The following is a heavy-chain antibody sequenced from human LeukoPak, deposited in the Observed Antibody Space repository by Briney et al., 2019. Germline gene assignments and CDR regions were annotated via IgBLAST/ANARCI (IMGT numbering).Heavy chain of an antibody. CDR3: ARATLKTNWFDP. V-gene: IGHV4-31*03. CDR1: GGSISSGGYC. CDR2: IYYSGST. D-gene: IGHD1-1*01. J-gene: IGHJ5*02. Sequence: SQTLSLTCTVSGGSISSGGYCWSWIRQHPGKGLEWIGYIYYSGSTYYNPSLKSRVTISVDTSKNQFSLKLSSVTAADTAVYYCARATLKTNWFDPWGQGTLVTVSS.